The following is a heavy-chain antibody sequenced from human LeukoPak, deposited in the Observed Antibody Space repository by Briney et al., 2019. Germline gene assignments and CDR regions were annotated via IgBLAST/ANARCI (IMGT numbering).Heavy chain of an antibody. V-gene: IGHV4-59*01. CDR2: IYYSGST. J-gene: IGHJ4*02. Sequence: SETLPLTCTVSGGSISSYYWSWIRQPPGKGLEWIGYIYYSGSTNYNPSLKSRVTISVDTSKNQFSLKLSSVTAADTAVYYCARRRGVTVDYWGQGTLVTVSS. CDR3: ARRRGVTVDY. D-gene: IGHD2-21*02. CDR1: GGSISSYY.